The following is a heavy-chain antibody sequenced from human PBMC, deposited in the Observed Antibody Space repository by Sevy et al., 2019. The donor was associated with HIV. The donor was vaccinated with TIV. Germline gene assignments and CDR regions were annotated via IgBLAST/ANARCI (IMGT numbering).Heavy chain of an antibody. CDR1: GFTFSNAW. Sequence: GWSLRLSCAASGFTFSNAWMNWVRQAPGKGLEWVGRIKRKTDGGTTDYAAPVKGRFTISRDDSRNTLYLQMNSLKTEDTAVYYCTTDPYSSSQFYYYYGTDVWGQGTTVTVSS. CDR2: IKRKTDGGTT. J-gene: IGHJ6*02. CDR3: TTDPYSSSQFYYYYGTDV. V-gene: IGHV3-15*01. D-gene: IGHD6-6*01.